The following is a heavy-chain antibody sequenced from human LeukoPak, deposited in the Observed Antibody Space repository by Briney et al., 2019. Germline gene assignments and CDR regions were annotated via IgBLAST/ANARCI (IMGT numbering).Heavy chain of an antibody. D-gene: IGHD4-17*01. CDR3: ARDEDGDYTPDY. J-gene: IGHJ4*02. V-gene: IGHV3-21*01. Sequence: GGSLRLSCAASGFTFSSYSMNWVRQAPGKRLEWVSFISSSSTYRYYVDSVTGRFTISRDNANDSVYLQMNSLRAEDTAVYYCARDEDGDYTPDYWGQGALVTVSS. CDR2: ISSSSTYR. CDR1: GFTFSSYS.